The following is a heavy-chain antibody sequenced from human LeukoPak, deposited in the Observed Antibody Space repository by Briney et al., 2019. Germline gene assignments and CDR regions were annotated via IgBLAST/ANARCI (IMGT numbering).Heavy chain of an antibody. CDR3: ARDLRPRTSDY. CDR1: GYTFTSYG. V-gene: IGHV1-18*01. CDR2: ISAYNGNT. D-gene: IGHD1-7*01. Sequence: GASVKVSCKASGYTFTSYGISCVRQAPGQGHEWMGWISAYNGNTNYAQKLQGRVTMTTDTSTSTAYMELRSLRSDDTAVYYCARDLRPRTSDYWGQGTLVTVSS. J-gene: IGHJ4*02.